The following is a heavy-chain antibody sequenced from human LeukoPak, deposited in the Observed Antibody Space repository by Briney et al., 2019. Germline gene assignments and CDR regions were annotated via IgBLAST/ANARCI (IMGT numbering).Heavy chain of an antibody. V-gene: IGHV3-23*01. D-gene: IGHD5-18*01. CDR2: ISGSGGST. CDR3: AKGWIQLWLRFDY. J-gene: IGHJ4*02. CDR1: GFTFSSYA. Sequence: PGGSLGLSCAASGFTFSSYAMSWVRQAPGKGLEWVSAISGSGGSTYYADSVKGRFTISRDNSKNTLYLQMNSLRAEDTAVYYCAKGWIQLWLRFDYWGQGTLVTVSS.